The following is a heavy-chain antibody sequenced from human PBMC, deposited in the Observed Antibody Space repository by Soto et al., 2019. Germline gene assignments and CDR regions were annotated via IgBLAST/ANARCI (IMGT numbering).Heavy chain of an antibody. CDR3: AKDAGGTCCGGDCNYYYGMDV. D-gene: IGHD2-21*02. J-gene: IGHJ6*02. CDR2: ISWDGGST. Sequence: EVQLVESGGVVVQPGGSLRLSCAASGFTFDDYAMHWVRQAPGKGLEWVSLISWDGGSTYYADSVKGRFTISRDNTKNSLYLQMNSLRAEDTAMYYCAKDAGGTCCGGDCNYYYGMDVWGQGTTLAVSS. CDR1: GFTFDDYA. V-gene: IGHV3-43D*04.